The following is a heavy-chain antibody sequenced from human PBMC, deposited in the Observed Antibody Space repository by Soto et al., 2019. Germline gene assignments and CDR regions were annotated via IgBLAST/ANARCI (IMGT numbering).Heavy chain of an antibody. CDR1: GFTVSSNY. J-gene: IGHJ4*02. CDR3: ARTTDCSSTSCYLYYFDY. V-gene: IGHV3-53*01. CDR2: IYSGGST. Sequence: GGSLRLSCAASGFTVSSNYMSWVRQAPGKGLEWVSVIYSGGSTYYADSVKGRFTISRDNFKNTLYLQMNSLRAEDTAVYYCARTTDCSSTSCYLYYFDYGGQGTLVTVYS. D-gene: IGHD2-2*01.